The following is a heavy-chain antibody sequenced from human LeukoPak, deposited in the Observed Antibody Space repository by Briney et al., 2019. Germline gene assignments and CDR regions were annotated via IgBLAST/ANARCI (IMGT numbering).Heavy chain of an antibody. Sequence: GGSLRLSCAASGFTVSSNYMSWVRQAPGKGLEWVSVIYSGGSTYYADSVKGRFTISRDNPKNTLYLQMNSLRAEDTAVYYCARDQTILLWFGETINAFDIWGQGTMVTVSS. J-gene: IGHJ3*02. D-gene: IGHD3-10*01. CDR2: IYSGGST. CDR1: GFTVSSNY. CDR3: ARDQTILLWFGETINAFDI. V-gene: IGHV3-66*01.